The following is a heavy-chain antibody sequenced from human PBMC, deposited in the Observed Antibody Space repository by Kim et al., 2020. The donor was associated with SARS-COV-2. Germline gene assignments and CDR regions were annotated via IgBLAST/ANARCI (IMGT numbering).Heavy chain of an antibody. V-gene: IGHV3-23*01. J-gene: IGHJ4*02. D-gene: IGHD6-19*01. CDR3: AGEVGSGGWYTVDH. Sequence: YSGSVKGRFTISRGNSENTLFLQMNGLRAEDTAIYYCAGEVGSGGWYTVDHWGQGTLVTVSS.